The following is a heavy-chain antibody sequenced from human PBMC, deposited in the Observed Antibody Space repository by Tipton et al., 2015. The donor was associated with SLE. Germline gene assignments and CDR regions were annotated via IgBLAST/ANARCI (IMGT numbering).Heavy chain of an antibody. CDR1: GGSINNYH. V-gene: IGHV4-4*09. J-gene: IGHJ3*01. D-gene: IGHD3-22*01. CDR3: ARLRRYDYEDFDF. Sequence: GSLRLSCTVSGGSINNYHWSWIRQSPGKGLEWIGYIYSSGNTNYNPSLKSRVTLAVDTSKNQFSLKVTSVSAADTAVYYCARLRRYDYEDFDFWGQGTMVTVSS. CDR2: IYSSGNT.